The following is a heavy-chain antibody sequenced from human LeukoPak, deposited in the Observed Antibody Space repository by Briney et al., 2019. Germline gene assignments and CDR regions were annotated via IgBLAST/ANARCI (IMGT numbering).Heavy chain of an antibody. CDR3: ARVYYDSSGYAPLHWYFDL. J-gene: IGHJ2*01. CDR2: IGTAGDT. D-gene: IGHD3-22*01. Sequence: PGGSLRLSCAASGFTFSSYDMHWVRQATGKGLEWVSAIGTAGDTYYPGSVKGRFTISRENAKNSLYLQMNSLRAGDTAVYYCARVYYDSSGYAPLHWYFDLWGRGTLVTVSS. CDR1: GFTFSSYD. V-gene: IGHV3-13*01.